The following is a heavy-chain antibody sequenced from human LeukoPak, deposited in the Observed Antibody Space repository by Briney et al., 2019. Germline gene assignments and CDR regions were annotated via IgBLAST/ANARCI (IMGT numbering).Heavy chain of an antibody. D-gene: IGHD2-21*02. Sequence: SETLSLTCTVSGGSISSYYWSWIRQPPGKGPEWIGYIYYSGSTNYNPSLKSRVTISVDTSKNQFSLKLSSVTAADTAVYYCARRLPPGAFDIWGQGTMVTVSS. V-gene: IGHV4-59*01. CDR2: IYYSGST. J-gene: IGHJ3*02. CDR3: ARRLPPGAFDI. CDR1: GGSISSYY.